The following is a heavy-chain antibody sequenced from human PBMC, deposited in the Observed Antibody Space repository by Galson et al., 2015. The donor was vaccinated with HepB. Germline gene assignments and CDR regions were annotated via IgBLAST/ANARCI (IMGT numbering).Heavy chain of an antibody. CDR1: GYTFTVYY. D-gene: IGHD6-13*01. V-gene: IGHV1-2*04. J-gene: IGHJ5*02. Sequence: SVKVSCKASGYTFTVYYMHWVRQAPGQGLEWMGWINPNSGGTNYAQKFQGWVTMTRDTSISTAYMELSRLRSDDTAVYYCARGSSWYGRGWFDPWGQGTLVTVSS. CDR2: INPNSGGT. CDR3: ARGSSWYGRGWFDP.